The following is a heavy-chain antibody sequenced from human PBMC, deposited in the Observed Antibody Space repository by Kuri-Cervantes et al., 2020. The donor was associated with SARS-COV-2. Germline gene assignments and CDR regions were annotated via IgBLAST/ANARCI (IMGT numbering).Heavy chain of an antibody. V-gene: IGHV1-69*04. CDR2: IIPILGIA. CDR1: GGTFSSYA. J-gene: IGHJ6*02. Sequence: SVKVSCKASGGTFSSYAISLVRQAPGQGLEWMGRIIPILGIANYAQKFQGRVTITADKSTSTAYMELSSLRSEDTAVYYCAREYSSSWYARPDYYYGMDVWGQGTTVTVSS. D-gene: IGHD6-13*01. CDR3: AREYSSSWYARPDYYYGMDV.